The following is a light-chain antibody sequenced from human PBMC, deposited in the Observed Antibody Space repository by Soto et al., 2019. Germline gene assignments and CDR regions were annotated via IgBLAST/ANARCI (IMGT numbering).Light chain of an antibody. Sequence: QPVLTQSPSASASLGASVTITCTLSSGHSSYPIAWHQQQPDKGPRFLMKLNSDGSHSKGDGIPDRFSGSTSGAERYLTITSLQSEDEADYYCQTWATGIRVFGGGTKLTVL. V-gene: IGLV4-69*01. J-gene: IGLJ2*01. CDR2: LNSDGSH. CDR1: SGHSSYP. CDR3: QTWATGIRV.